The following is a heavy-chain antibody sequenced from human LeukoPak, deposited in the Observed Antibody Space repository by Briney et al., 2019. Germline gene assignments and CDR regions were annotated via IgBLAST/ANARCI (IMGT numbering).Heavy chain of an antibody. V-gene: IGHV4-4*07. D-gene: IGHD3-3*01. J-gene: IGHJ5*02. CDR1: GGSMGAFY. Sequence: PSETLSLTCSVSGGSMGAFYWSWLRQPAGKGLECMGRMFSSGSCTYNPPLRSRVTISVDTSKNQISLNLRSVNAADRAVYYCARDSYYDFWSGYVNWFVPWGEGTLVIVSP. CDR2: MFSSGSC. CDR3: ARDSYYDFWSGYVNWFVP.